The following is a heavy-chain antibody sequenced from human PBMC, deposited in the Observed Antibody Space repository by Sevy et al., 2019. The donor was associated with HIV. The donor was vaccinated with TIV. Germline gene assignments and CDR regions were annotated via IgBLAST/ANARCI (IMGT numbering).Heavy chain of an antibody. Sequence: SVKVSCKASGGTFSSYAISWVRQAPGQGLEWMGGIIPIFGTANYAQKFQGRVTITADESTSTAYMELSSLRSEDTAVYYCARDVSAGTNWFDPWGQGTLVTVSS. V-gene: IGHV1-69*13. J-gene: IGHJ5*02. CDR1: GGTFSSYA. CDR3: ARDVSAGTNWFDP. D-gene: IGHD1-7*01. CDR2: IIPIFGTA.